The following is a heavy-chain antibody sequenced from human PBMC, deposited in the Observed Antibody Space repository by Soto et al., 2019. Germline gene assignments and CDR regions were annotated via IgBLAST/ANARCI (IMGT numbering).Heavy chain of an antibody. V-gene: IGHV5-51*01. CDR2: IYPGDSDT. J-gene: IGHJ6*02. D-gene: IGHD5-12*01. Sequence: GEPLKIACARSGYSFTISCIGLVVRMPGKGLEWMGIIYPGDSDTIYSPSFQGQVTISADKSISTAYLQWSSLKASDTAMYYCARHKVATYGMDVWGQGTTVTVSS. CDR3: ARHKVATYGMDV. CDR1: GYSFTISC.